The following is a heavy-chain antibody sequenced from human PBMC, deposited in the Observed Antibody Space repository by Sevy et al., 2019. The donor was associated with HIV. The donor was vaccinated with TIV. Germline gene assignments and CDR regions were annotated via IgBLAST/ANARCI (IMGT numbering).Heavy chain of an antibody. J-gene: IGHJ6*02. Sequence: WGSLRLSCAASGFTFSSYSMNWVRQAPGKGLEWVSYISSSSSTIYYADSVKGRFTISRDNAKNSLYLQMNSLRDEDTAMYYCARDLYDFWSGYYKGSMDVRGQGTTVTVSS. CDR3: ARDLYDFWSGYYKGSMDV. D-gene: IGHD3-3*01. CDR1: GFTFSSYS. CDR2: ISSSSSTI. V-gene: IGHV3-48*02.